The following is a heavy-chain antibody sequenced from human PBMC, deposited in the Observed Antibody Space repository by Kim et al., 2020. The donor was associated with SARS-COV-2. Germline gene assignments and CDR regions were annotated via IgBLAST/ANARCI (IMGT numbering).Heavy chain of an antibody. V-gene: IGHV3-23*01. D-gene: IGHD2-2*02. CDR1: GFSFSSYA. CDR2: ISGSGGST. J-gene: IGHJ4*02. Sequence: GGSLRLSCAASGFSFSSYAMSWVRQAPGKGLEWVSAISGSGGSTYHADSVKGRFTISRDNSKNTLYLQMNSLRAEDTAVYYCAKDQVLGYCSSTTCYTGFDYFDYWGQGTLVTVSS. CDR3: AKDQVLGYCSSTTCYTGFDYFDY.